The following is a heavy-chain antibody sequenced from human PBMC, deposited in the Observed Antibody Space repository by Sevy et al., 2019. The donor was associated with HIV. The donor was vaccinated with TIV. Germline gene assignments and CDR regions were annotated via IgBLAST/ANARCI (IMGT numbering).Heavy chain of an antibody. CDR2: IRSKANSYAT. J-gene: IGHJ4*02. Sequence: GGSLRLSCAASGFTFSGSAMHWVRQASGKGLEWVGRIRSKANSYATAYAASVKGRFTISRDDSKNTAYLQMNSLKTEETAVYYCTRSLYNWNFFDYWGQGTLVTVSS. V-gene: IGHV3-73*01. D-gene: IGHD1-20*01. CDR1: GFTFSGSA. CDR3: TRSLYNWNFFDY.